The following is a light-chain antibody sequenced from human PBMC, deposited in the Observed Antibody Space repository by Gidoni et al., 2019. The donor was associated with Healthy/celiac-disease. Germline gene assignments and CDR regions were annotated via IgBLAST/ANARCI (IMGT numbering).Light chain of an antibody. CDR1: QSVSSSY. V-gene: IGKV3-20*01. Sequence: EIVLTQSPGTLSLSPGERSTLSCRASQSVSSSYFAWYQQKPGQAPRLLIYDASSRATGIPDRFSGSGSGTDFTLTISRLEPEDFAVYYCQQYGSSPPCTFGQGTKLEIK. J-gene: IGKJ2*02. CDR3: QQYGSSPPCT. CDR2: DAS.